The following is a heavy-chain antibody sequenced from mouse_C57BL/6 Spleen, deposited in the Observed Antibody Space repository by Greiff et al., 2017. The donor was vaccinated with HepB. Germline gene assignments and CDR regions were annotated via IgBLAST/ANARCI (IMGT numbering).Heavy chain of an antibody. Sequence: EVKLVESGEGLVKPGGSLKLSCAASGFTFSSYAMSWDRQTPEKRLEWVAYISSGGDYIYYADTVKGRFTISRDNARNTLYLQMSSLKSEDTAMYYCTRGILTGTEYFDVWGTGTTVTVSS. V-gene: IGHV5-9-1*02. CDR1: GFTFSSYA. J-gene: IGHJ1*03. CDR3: TRGILTGTEYFDV. CDR2: ISSGGDYI. D-gene: IGHD4-1*01.